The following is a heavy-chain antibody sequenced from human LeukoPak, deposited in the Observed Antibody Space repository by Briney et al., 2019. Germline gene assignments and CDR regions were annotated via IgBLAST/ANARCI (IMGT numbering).Heavy chain of an antibody. CDR3: ANAMYYDILTGFPHEEDY. D-gene: IGHD3-9*01. CDR1: GFTFSNYA. CDR2: ISGSGIST. V-gene: IGHV3-23*01. J-gene: IGHJ4*02. Sequence: PGGSLRLSCKASGFTFSNYAMSWVRQAPGKGLEWVSAISGSGISTYYAESLKTRFTISRDNSKNTLYLQMNSLRAEDTALYYCANAMYYDILTGFPHEEDYWGQGTQVTVSS.